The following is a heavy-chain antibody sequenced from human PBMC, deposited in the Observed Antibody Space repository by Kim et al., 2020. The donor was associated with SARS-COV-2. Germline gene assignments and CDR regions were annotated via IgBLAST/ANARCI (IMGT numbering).Heavy chain of an antibody. D-gene: IGHD3-10*01. CDR3: ANGLLAYYGSEKGWFDP. J-gene: IGHJ5*02. Sequence: SVKVSCKASGGTFSSYAISWVRQAPGQGLEWMGGIIPIFGTANYAQKFQGRVTITADESTSTAYTELSSLRSEDTAVYYCANGLLAYYGSEKGWFDPWGQGTLVTVSS. CDR2: IIPIFGTA. V-gene: IGHV1-69*13. CDR1: GGTFSSYA.